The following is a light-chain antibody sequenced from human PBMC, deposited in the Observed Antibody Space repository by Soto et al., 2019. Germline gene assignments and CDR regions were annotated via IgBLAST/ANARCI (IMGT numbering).Light chain of an antibody. Sequence: EIVMTHSPATLSVSPWCVAALSCRASQNINNNLAWFQQKPGQAPRLLIYGASTRATGIPARFSGSGSGTEFTLTISRLQSEDFAVYYCQKYDNWPRTFGHGTKVDIK. CDR3: QKYDNWPRT. V-gene: IGKV3-15*01. CDR2: GAS. CDR1: QNINNN. J-gene: IGKJ1*01.